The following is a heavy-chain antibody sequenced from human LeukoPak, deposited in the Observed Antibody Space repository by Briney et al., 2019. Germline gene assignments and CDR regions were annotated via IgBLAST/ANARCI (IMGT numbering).Heavy chain of an antibody. D-gene: IGHD6-19*01. CDR3: ATKQWLAPPPDS. Sequence: RPGGSLRLPCAASGFTFSKYWMLWVRQDPGKGLESDSRINTDGTVTTYADSVKGRFTVSRDNADNTMFLQMNSVRDEDTAVYYCATKQWLAPPPDSWGQGTPVTVPS. CDR2: INTDGTVT. V-gene: IGHV3-74*01. J-gene: IGHJ4*02. CDR1: GFTFSKYW.